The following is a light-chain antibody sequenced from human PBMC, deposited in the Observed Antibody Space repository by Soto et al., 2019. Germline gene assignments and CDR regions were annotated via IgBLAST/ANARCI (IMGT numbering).Light chain of an antibody. CDR1: QNVSSSY. CDR2: GES. V-gene: IGKV3-20*01. J-gene: IGKJ2*01. Sequence: EIVLTQSPGTLSLSPGERATLSCRASQNVSSSYLAWYQQKPGQAPRLLIYGESSRATGIPDRFSGSGSGTDFTLTISRLEPEDFAVYYCHQYGSSQYTFGQGTKLEIK. CDR3: HQYGSSQYT.